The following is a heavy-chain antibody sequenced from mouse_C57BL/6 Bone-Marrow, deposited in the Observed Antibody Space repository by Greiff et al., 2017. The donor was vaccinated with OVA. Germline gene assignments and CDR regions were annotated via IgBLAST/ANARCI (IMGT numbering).Heavy chain of an antibody. CDR2: IDPSDSYT. D-gene: IGHD2-4*01. Sequence: QVQLQQPGAELVMPGASVKLSCKASGYTFTSYWMHWVKQRPGQGLEWIGEIDPSDSYTNYNQKFKGKSTLTVDKSSSTAYMQLSSLTSEDSAVYYCARGMIPVPPYYAMDYWGQGTSVTVSS. V-gene: IGHV1-69*01. J-gene: IGHJ4*01. CDR3: ARGMIPVPPYYAMDY. CDR1: GYTFTSYW.